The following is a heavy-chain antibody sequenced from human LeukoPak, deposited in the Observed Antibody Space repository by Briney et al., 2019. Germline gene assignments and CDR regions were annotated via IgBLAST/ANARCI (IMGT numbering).Heavy chain of an antibody. J-gene: IGHJ5*02. D-gene: IGHD3-22*01. Sequence: ASVKVSCKASGYTFTGYYMHWVRQAPGQGLEWMGWINPNSGGTNYAQKFQGRVTMTRDKSISTAYMELSRLRSDDTAVYYCARDLYYYDSRGYYPWGQGTLVTVSS. CDR1: GYTFTGYY. V-gene: IGHV1-2*02. CDR2: INPNSGGT. CDR3: ARDLYYYDSRGYYP.